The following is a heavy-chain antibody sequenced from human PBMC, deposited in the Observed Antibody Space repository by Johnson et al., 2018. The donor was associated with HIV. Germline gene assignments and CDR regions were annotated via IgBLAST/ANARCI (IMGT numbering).Heavy chain of an antibody. J-gene: IGHJ3*02. CDR3: ARRDSGSVSFDI. CDR1: GFIFDDFG. D-gene: IGHD1-26*01. Sequence: VQLVESGGGVFRPGCSLRLSCEGFGFIFDDFGLSWVRQAPGKGLEWVSGINWNGGITGYADSVKGRCTIFRDNDKKSLYLQMNSLRAGDTALYHCARRDSGSVSFDIWGQGTMVSVSS. V-gene: IGHV3-20*01. CDR2: INWNGGIT.